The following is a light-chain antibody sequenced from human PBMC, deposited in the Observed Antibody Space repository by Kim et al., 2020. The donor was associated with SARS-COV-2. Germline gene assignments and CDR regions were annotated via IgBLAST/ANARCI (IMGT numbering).Light chain of an antibody. J-gene: IGKJ2*01. CDR1: QSVSSN. CDR2: GAS. CDR3: QQYNNWLPYS. Sequence: VSPGERATLSCRASQSVSSNLAWYQQKPGQAPRLLIYGASTRATGIPARFSGSGSGTEFTLTISSLQSEDFAGYYCQQYNNWLPYSFGEVYKLQI. V-gene: IGKV3-15*01.